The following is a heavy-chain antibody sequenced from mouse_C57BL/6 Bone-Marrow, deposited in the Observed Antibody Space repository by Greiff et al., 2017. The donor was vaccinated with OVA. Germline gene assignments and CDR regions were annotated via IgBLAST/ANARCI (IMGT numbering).Heavy chain of an antibody. CDR1: GYTFTDYY. Sequence: EVQLQPSGPVLVKPGASVKMSCKASGYTFTDYYMNWVKQSHGKSLEWIGVLNPYNGGTSYNQKFKGKATLTVDKSSSTAYMELNSLTSEDSAVYYCAREVLRYYFDYWGQGTTLTVSS. V-gene: IGHV1-19*01. CDR3: AREVLRYYFDY. D-gene: IGHD1-1*01. J-gene: IGHJ2*01. CDR2: LNPYNGGT.